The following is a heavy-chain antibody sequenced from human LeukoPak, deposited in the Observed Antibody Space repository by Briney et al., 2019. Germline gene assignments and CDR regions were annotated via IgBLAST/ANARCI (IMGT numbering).Heavy chain of an antibody. CDR3: ARQFGRQWLVQGY. D-gene: IGHD6-19*01. V-gene: IGHV4-59*08. CDR1: GVSISSYY. J-gene: IGHJ4*02. Sequence: SETLSLTGTGYGVSISSYYWSWLGQPPGKGREGGGEIYHSGSTNYNPSLKSRVTISVDKSKPQFSLKLSSVTAADTAVYYCARQFGRQWLVQGYWGQGTLVTVSS. CDR2: IYHSGST.